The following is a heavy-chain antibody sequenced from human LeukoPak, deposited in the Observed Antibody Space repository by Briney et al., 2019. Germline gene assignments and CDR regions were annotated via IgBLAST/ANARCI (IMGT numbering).Heavy chain of an antibody. CDR3: ARVGIAVAANAHIDYFDY. CDR2: FDPEDGET. J-gene: IGHJ4*02. V-gene: IGHV1-24*01. D-gene: IGHD6-13*01. Sequence: ASVNVSCKVSGYTLTELSMHWVRQAPGKGLEWMGGFDPEDGETIYAQKFQGRVTMTEDTSTDTAYMELSSLRSEDTAVYYCARVGIAVAANAHIDYFDYWGQGTLVTVSS. CDR1: GYTLTELS.